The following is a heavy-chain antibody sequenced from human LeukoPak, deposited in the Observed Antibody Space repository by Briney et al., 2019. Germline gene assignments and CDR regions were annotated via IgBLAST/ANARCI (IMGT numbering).Heavy chain of an antibody. V-gene: IGHV2-5*01. D-gene: IGHD3-10*01. CDR2: IYWNDDK. CDR3: AHRGDITMVRGVSPIRGWFDP. J-gene: IGHJ5*02. CDR1: GFSLSTSGVG. Sequence: FGPTLVKPTQTLTLTCTFSGFSLSTSGVGVGWIRQPPGKALEWLAVIYWNDDKRYSPVLKSRLTITKDTSKNQVVLTMTNMDPVDTATYYCAHRGDITMVRGVSPIRGWFDPWGQGTLVTVSS.